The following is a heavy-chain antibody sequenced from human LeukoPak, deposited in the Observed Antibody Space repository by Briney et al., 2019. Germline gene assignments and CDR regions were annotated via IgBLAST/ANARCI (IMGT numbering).Heavy chain of an antibody. CDR1: GFTFSSYG. V-gene: IGHV3-30*02. Sequence: GGSLRLSCAASGFTFSSYGMHWVRQAPGKGLEWVTFIRYDGSNKYYADSVKGRFTISRDNSKNTLYLQMNSLRAEDTAVYYCAKARRSGYYSPFDYWGQGTLVTVSS. D-gene: IGHD3-3*01. J-gene: IGHJ4*02. CDR3: AKARRSGYYSPFDY. CDR2: IRYDGSNK.